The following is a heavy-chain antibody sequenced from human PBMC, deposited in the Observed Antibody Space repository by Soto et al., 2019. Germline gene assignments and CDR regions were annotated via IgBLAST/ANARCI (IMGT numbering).Heavy chain of an antibody. V-gene: IGHV1-24*01. CDR1: GYTLTDLS. CDR3: ARDVYRSGGSCYSTLGAFDI. J-gene: IGHJ3*02. CDR2: FDPEDGET. D-gene: IGHD2-15*01. Sequence: VASVKVSCKVSGYTLTDLSMQWVRQAPGKGLEWMGGFDPEDGETIYAQKFQGRVTMTADTATSTAYMELRSLRSDDTAVYYCARDVYRSGGSCYSTLGAFDIWGQGTMVTVSS.